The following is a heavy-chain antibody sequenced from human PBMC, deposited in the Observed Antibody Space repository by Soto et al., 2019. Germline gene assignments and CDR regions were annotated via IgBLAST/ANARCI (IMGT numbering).Heavy chain of an antibody. CDR1: GDSVSNNSAA. J-gene: IGHJ4*02. V-gene: IGHV6-1*01. D-gene: IGHD6-13*01. CDR3: ARGAIAAAGPLDY. Sequence: SQSLSLTSVIAGDSVSNNSAAWNWIRQSPSRGLEWLGRTYYRSKWYNDYAVSVKSRITINPDTSKNQFSLQLNSVTPEDTAVYYCARGAIAAAGPLDYWGQGTLVTVSS. CDR2: TYYRSKWYN.